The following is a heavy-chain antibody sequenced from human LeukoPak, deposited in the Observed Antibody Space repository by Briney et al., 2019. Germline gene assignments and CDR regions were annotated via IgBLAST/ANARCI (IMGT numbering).Heavy chain of an antibody. D-gene: IGHD3-22*01. CDR1: GASISRSY. Sequence: PSETLSPTCTVSGASISRSYWSWIRQFPGKELQWIGYIYSAKTTIYNPSLNSRATISADTSNNRVSLHLTSVTAADTAVYFCAREVFKSSPQYDSQWGQGTLVTVTS. J-gene: IGHJ1*01. V-gene: IGHV4-4*08. CDR3: AREVFKSSPQYDSQ. CDR2: IYSAKTT.